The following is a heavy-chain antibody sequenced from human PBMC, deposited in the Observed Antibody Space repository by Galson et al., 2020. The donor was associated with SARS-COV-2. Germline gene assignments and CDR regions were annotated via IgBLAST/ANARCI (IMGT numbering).Heavy chain of an antibody. Sequence: ASETLSLTCTVSGGSISSYYWSWIRQPPGKGLEWIGYIYYSGSTNYNPSLKSRVTISVDTSKNQFSLKLSSVTAADTAVYYCARDPDILTGYYGAFDIWGQGSLVTVS. J-gene: IGHJ3*02. V-gene: IGHV4-59*01. CDR3: ARDPDILTGYYGAFDI. D-gene: IGHD3-9*01. CDR2: IYYSGST. CDR1: GGSISSYY.